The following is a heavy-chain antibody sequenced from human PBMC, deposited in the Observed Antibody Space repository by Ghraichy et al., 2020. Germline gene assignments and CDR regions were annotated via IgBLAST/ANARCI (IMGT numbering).Heavy chain of an antibody. CDR1: GFTFSSYE. J-gene: IGHJ3*02. D-gene: IGHD3-22*01. CDR3: ARAPPSYYYDSSGYYFTFDI. CDR2: ISSSGSTI. V-gene: IGHV3-48*03. Sequence: GVLRLSCAASGFTFSSYEMNWVRQAPGKGLEWVSYISSSGSTIYYADSVKGRFTISRDNAKNSLYLQMNSLRAEDTAVYYCARAPPSYYYDSSGYYFTFDIWGQGTMVTVSS.